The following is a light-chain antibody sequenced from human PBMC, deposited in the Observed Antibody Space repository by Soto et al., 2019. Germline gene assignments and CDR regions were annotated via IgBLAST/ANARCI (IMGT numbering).Light chain of an antibody. CDR1: SSDVGGYNY. V-gene: IGLV2-14*03. J-gene: IGLJ2*01. CDR3: SSYTSTSTLVI. Sequence: QSALTQPASVSGSPGQSITISCTGTSSDVGGYNYVAWYQHHPGKAPKVMIYDVSNRPSGVSNRFSGSKSDNTASLTISGLQAEDEADYYCSSYTSTSTLVIFGGGTKLTVL. CDR2: DVS.